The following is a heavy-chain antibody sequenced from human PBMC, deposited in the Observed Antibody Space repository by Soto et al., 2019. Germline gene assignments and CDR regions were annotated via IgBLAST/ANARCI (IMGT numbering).Heavy chain of an antibody. CDR1: GFTFSSYA. Sequence: EVQLLESGGGLVQPGGPLRLSCAASGFTFSSYAMSWVRQAPGKGPEWGPTISRSGGSTYYADSVTGRFTISRDNSKNTVYLQMNNLRADDTAVYYCAKDRGGASGFYQSKEDFDYWGQGTLVTVSS. CDR2: ISRSGGST. V-gene: IGHV3-23*01. J-gene: IGHJ4*02. CDR3: AKDRGGASGFYQSKEDFDY. D-gene: IGHD3-22*01.